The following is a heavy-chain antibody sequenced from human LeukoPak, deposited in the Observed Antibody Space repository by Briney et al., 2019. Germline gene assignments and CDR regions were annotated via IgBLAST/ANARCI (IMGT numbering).Heavy chain of an antibody. CDR2: IWYDGSNK. Sequence: GGSLRLSCAASGFTFSSYGMHWVRQAPGKGLEWVAVIWYDGSNKYYADSVKGRFTISRDNAKNSLYLQMNSLRAEDTAVYYCAREYFFGSGSYYNGYWGQGALVTVSS. CDR3: AREYFFGSGSYYNGY. CDR1: GFTFSSYG. V-gene: IGHV3-33*01. J-gene: IGHJ4*02. D-gene: IGHD3-10*01.